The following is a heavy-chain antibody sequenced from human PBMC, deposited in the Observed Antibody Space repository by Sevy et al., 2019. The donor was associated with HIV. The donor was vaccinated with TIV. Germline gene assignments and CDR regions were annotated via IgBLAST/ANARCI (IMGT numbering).Heavy chain of an antibody. CDR3: ATTKDYYDSIGYPFDY. CDR1: GYTLTDFS. V-gene: IGHV1-24*01. D-gene: IGHD3-22*01. CDR2: FDPEDGRT. J-gene: IGHJ4*02. Sequence: ASVKVSCKLSGYTLTDFSMHWVRQAPGKGLEWVATFDPEDGRTIYAQKFQGRVTLTEDTSTDTAYMELNSLRSDDTAVYYCATTKDYYDSIGYPFDYWGQGTQVTVSS.